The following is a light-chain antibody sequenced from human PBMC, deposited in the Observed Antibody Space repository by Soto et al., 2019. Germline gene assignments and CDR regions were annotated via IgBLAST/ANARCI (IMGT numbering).Light chain of an antibody. CDR1: QDISNY. CDR3: QQYDNLPLT. CDR2: AAS. V-gene: IGKV1-33*01. J-gene: IGKJ4*01. Sequence: DIQMTQSPSSLSASVGDRVTITCQASQDISNYLNWYQQKPGKAHKLLLYAASHLETVVPSRFSGSGSGTDFTFTISSLQPEDIGTYYGQQYDNLPLTFGGGTKVEIK.